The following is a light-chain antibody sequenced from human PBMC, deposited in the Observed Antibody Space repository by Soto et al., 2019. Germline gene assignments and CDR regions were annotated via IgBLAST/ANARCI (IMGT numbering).Light chain of an antibody. CDR1: SSDTAGFNY. CDR2: EVS. J-gene: IGLJ1*01. V-gene: IGLV2-14*01. CDR3: SSYTSSSTLGV. Sequence: QSALTQPASVSGSPGQSITISCTGTSSDTAGFNYVSWYQQHPGKAPKLMIYEVSNRPSGVSNRFSGSKSGNTASLTISGLQAEDEADYYCSSYTSSSTLGVFGTGTKVTVL.